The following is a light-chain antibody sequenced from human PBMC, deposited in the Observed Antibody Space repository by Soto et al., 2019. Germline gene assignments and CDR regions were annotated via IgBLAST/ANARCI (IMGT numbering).Light chain of an antibody. Sequence: VVTQSPATLSVFPGETATLSCSASQSVSSDFAWYQQRPGQAPRLLIYGASTRATGIPARFRGSGSGTEVRLTISSLRSEDFATYYCQQYNTWHPKMAFGRGTKVEIK. V-gene: IGKV3-15*01. CDR2: GAS. CDR3: QQYNTWHPKMA. J-gene: IGKJ1*01. CDR1: QSVSSD.